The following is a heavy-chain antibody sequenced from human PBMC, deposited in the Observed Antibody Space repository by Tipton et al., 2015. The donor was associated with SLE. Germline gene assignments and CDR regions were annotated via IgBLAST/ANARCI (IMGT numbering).Heavy chain of an antibody. V-gene: IGHV1-58*01. D-gene: IGHD3-3*01. CDR2: IVVGSGNT. Sequence: QLVQSGAEVKKPGASVKVSCKASGFTFTSSAVQWVRQARGPRLEWIGWIVVGSGNTNYAQKFQERVTITRGMSTSTAYMELSSLSSEDTAVYVCAAGVYDFWSVFLFYFGYWGQGTRVTVSS. CDR1: GFTFTSSA. CDR3: AAGVYDFWSVFLFYFGY. J-gene: IGHJ4*02.